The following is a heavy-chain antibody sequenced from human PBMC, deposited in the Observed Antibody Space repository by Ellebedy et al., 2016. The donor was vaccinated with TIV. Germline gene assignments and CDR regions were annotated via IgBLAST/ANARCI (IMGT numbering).Heavy chain of an antibody. Sequence: GGSLRLSXAASGFTFSTYSMNWVRQARGKGLEWVSYISSGSSTIYYADSVKGRFTISRDNANNSLYLQMNSLRDEDTAVYYCARVGSGCLDYWGQGTLVTVSS. J-gene: IGHJ4*02. D-gene: IGHD6-19*01. CDR3: ARVGSGCLDY. CDR2: ISSGSSTI. CDR1: GFTFSTYS. V-gene: IGHV3-48*02.